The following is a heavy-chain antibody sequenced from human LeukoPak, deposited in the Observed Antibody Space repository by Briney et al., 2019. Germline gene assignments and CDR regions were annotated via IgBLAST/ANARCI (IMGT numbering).Heavy chain of an antibody. V-gene: IGHV1-46*01. D-gene: IGHD3-16*01. CDR1: GYTFSTYH. J-gene: IGHJ4*02. Sequence: ASVKVSCKASGYTFSTYHMNWVRQAPGQGVEWMGTISPSNGNTNYAQSFRGRVTMTRDTSTSTVYMELTSLTSEDTAVYYCVREASGGYFDYWGQGTQVTVSS. CDR2: ISPSNGNT. CDR3: VREASGGYFDY.